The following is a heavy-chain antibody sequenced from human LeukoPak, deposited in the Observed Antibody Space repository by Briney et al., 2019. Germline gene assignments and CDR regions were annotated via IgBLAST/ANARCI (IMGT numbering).Heavy chain of an antibody. Sequence: GGSLRLSCAGSGFTFSSYWMSWVRQAPGKGLEWVANIKQHGSEKYYVDSVKGRFTISRDDAKNSLYLQMNSLRAEDTAVYYCARLWPFDYWGQGTLVTVSS. CDR1: GFTFSSYW. J-gene: IGHJ4*02. CDR3: ARLWPFDY. D-gene: IGHD2-21*01. CDR2: IKQHGSEK. V-gene: IGHV3-7*01.